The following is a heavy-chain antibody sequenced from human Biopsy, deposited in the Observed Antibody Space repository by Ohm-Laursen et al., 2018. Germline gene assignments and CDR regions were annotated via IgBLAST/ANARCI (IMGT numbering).Heavy chain of an antibody. D-gene: IGHD4-17*01. CDR2: MNPNSGNT. CDR3: ARLAQIYGDSPFDP. V-gene: IGHV1-8*01. Sequence: ASVKVSCKASGYTFTSYEINWVRQATGQGLEWMGWMNPNSGNTGYAQKFQGRVTMTRNTSISTTYMELSSLRSEDTAVYYCARLAQIYGDSPFDPWGQGTLVTVSS. J-gene: IGHJ5*02. CDR1: GYTFTSYE.